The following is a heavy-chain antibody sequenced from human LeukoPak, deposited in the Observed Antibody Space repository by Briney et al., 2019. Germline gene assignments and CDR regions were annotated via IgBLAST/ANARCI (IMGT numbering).Heavy chain of an antibody. J-gene: IGHJ4*02. D-gene: IGHD5-12*01. V-gene: IGHV4-38-2*02. CDR1: GSSVSSGYH. Sequence: PSETLSLTCAVSGSSVSSGYHWGWIRQPPGKGLEWIGSVYQSGKTYHSPSLKGRVTLSIDTSKNQFSLKLSDVTAADTAVYYWAREWGGGGHAADSWGQGMMVIVSS. CDR3: AREWGGGGHAADS. CDR2: VYQSGKT.